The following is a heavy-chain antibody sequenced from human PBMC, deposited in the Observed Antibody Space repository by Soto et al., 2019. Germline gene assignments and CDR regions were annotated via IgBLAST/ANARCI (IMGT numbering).Heavy chain of an antibody. J-gene: IGHJ3*02. CDR3: AREAVVTDNRDDGFDI. CDR1: GFTFSSYE. V-gene: IGHV3-48*03. Sequence: GGSLRLSCAASGFTFSSYEMNWVRQAPGKGLEWASYISSSGSTIYYADSVKGRFTISRDDAKNSLYLQMNSLRAEDTAVYYCAREAVVTDNRDDGFDIWGQGTMVTVSS. D-gene: IGHD2-21*02. CDR2: ISSSGSTI.